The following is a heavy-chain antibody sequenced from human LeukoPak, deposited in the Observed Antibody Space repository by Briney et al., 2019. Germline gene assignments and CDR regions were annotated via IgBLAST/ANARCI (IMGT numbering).Heavy chain of an antibody. V-gene: IGHV3-13*01. CDR2: IGTAGDT. J-gene: IGHJ4*02. CDR1: GFTFSGYD. Sequence: GGSLRLSCAASGFTFSGYDMHWVRQATGKGLEWVSAIGTAGDTYYPGSVKGRFTISRENAKNSLYLQMNSLRAGDTAVYYCARVRRDDSSGYYYFDYWGQGTLVTVSS. D-gene: IGHD3-22*01. CDR3: ARVRRDDSSGYYYFDY.